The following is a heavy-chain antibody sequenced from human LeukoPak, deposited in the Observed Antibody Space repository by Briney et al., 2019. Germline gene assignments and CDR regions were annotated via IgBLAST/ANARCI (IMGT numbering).Heavy chain of an antibody. J-gene: IGHJ4*02. Sequence: GRSLRLSCAASGFTFSSYAMHWVRQAPGKGLEWVAVISYDGSNKYYADSVKGRFTISRDNSKNTLYLQMNSLRAEDTAVYYCARGYDILALDYWGQGTLVTVSS. D-gene: IGHD3-9*01. CDR3: ARGYDILALDY. V-gene: IGHV3-30-3*01. CDR1: GFTFSSYA. CDR2: ISYDGSNK.